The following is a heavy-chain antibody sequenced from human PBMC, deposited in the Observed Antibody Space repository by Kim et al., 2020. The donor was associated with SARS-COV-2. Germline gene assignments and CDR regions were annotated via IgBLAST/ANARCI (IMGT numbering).Heavy chain of an antibody. Sequence: GGSLRLSCAASGFTFSSYGMHWVRQAPGKGLEWVAVISYDGSNKYYADSVKGRFTISRDNSKNTLYLQMNSLRAEDTAVYYCAKDFGDSYGGGLRYWGQGTLVTVSS. V-gene: IGHV3-30*18. CDR3: AKDFGDSYGGGLRY. CDR2: ISYDGSNK. J-gene: IGHJ4*02. D-gene: IGHD5-18*01. CDR1: GFTFSSYG.